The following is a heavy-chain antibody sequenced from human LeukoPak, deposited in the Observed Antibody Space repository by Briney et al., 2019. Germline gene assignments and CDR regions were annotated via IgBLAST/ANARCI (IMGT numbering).Heavy chain of an antibody. CDR2: MRYDGSNK. D-gene: IGHD5-18*01. CDR3: AKDHVQLWLLDY. CDR1: GFTFSSYG. Sequence: GGSLRLSCAASGFTFSSYGMHWVRQAPGKGLEWVAFMRYDGSNKYYADSVKGRFTISRDNSKNTLYLQMNSLRAEDTAVYYCAKDHVQLWLLDYWGQGTLVTVSS. V-gene: IGHV3-30*02. J-gene: IGHJ4*02.